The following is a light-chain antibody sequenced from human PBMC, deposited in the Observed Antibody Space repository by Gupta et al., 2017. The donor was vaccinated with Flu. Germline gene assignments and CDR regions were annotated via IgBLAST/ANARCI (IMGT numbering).Light chain of an antibody. CDR1: SNDIGAYNY. J-gene: IGLJ2*01. V-gene: IGLV2-14*03. CDR2: AVS. CDR3: SSYTSGSAIIVV. Sequence: QSDLTQPASVSGSPGQSITISCPDTSNDIGAYNYVSWYQQRPGKAPKLLIYAVSNRPSGISDRFSGSKSGNTASLTISGLQAEDDGDYYCSSYTSGSAIIVVFGGGTKLTVL.